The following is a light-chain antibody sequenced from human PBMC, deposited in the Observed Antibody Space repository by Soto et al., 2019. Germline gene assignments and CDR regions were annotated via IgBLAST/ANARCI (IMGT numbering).Light chain of an antibody. J-gene: IGLJ1*01. Sequence: QCVLTQPASVSGSPGHSITISCTGTSSDVGGYNYVSWYQQQPGKAPKFMIYDVTNRPSGVSNRFSGSKSGNTASLTISGLQAEDEADCYCCSYTTSNTRQIVFGTGTKVTVL. CDR3: CSYTTSNTRQIV. CDR1: SSDVGGYNY. V-gene: IGLV2-14*01. CDR2: DVT.